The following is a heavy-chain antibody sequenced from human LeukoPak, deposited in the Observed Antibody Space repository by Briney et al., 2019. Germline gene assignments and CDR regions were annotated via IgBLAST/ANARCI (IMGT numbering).Heavy chain of an antibody. Sequence: GGSLRLSCAASGFTFSSYPMHWVRQAPGKGLEWVAVISYDGSNKYYADSVKGRFTISRDNSKNTLYLQMNSLRAEDTAVYYCAKDSSVDAFFDYWGQGTLVTVSS. CDR2: ISYDGSNK. CDR1: GFTFSSYP. CDR3: AKDSSVDAFFDY. D-gene: IGHD2-2*01. V-gene: IGHV3-30*04. J-gene: IGHJ4*02.